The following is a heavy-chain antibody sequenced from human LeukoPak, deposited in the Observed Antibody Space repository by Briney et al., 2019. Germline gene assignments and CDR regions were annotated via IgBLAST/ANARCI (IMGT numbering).Heavy chain of an antibody. Sequence: SETLSLTCTVSGGSISSYYWSWIRQPPGKGLEWIGYIYYSGSTNYNPSLKSRITMSVDTSKNQFSLKLSSVTAADTAVYYCARGDVLRNFDWFGSLDPWGQGTLVTVSS. D-gene: IGHD3-9*01. V-gene: IGHV4-59*01. J-gene: IGHJ5*02. CDR1: GGSISSYY. CDR2: IYYSGST. CDR3: ARGDVLRNFDWFGSLDP.